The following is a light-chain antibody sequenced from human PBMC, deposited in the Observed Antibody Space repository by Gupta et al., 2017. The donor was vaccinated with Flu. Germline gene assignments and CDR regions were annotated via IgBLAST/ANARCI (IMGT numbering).Light chain of an antibody. CDR2: KAS. J-gene: IGKJ2*01. V-gene: IGKV1-5*03. CDR3: QQYNTYSYT. Sequence: GDRVTITCRASQRSSDWLAWYQQKPGKAPKLLIYKASNLETGVPSRFSGSGSGTEFTLTISSLQPDDVATYYCQQYNTYSYTFAQGTKLEIK. CDR1: QRSSDW.